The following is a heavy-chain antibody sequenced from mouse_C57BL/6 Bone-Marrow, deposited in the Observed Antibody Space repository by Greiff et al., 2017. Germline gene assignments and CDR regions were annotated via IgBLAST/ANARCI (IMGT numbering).Heavy chain of an antibody. CDR3: ARDGKAY. CDR2: ISYDGSN. D-gene: IGHD4-1*01. CDR1: GYSITSGYY. Sequence: EVKLEESGPGLVKPSQSLSLTCSVTGYSITSGYYWNWIRQFPGNKLEWMGYISYDGSNNYNPSLKNRISITRDTSKNQFFLKLNSVTTEDTATYYCARDGKAYWGQGTLVTVSA. J-gene: IGHJ3*01. V-gene: IGHV3-6*01.